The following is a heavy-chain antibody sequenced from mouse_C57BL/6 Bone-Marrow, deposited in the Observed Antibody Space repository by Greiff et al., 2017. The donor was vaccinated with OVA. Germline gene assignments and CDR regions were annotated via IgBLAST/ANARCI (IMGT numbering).Heavy chain of an antibody. D-gene: IGHD2-5*01. V-gene: IGHV1-59*01. J-gene: IGHJ4*01. CDR2: IDPSDSYT. CDR1: GYTFTSYW. Sequence: QVQLQQPGAELVRPGTSVKLSCKASGYTFTSYWMHWVKQRPGQGLEWIGVIDPSDSYTNYNQKFKGKATLTVDTSSSTAYMQLSSLTSEDSAVYYCARRGAYYSNFYAMDYGGQGTSVTVSS. CDR3: ARRGAYYSNFYAMDY.